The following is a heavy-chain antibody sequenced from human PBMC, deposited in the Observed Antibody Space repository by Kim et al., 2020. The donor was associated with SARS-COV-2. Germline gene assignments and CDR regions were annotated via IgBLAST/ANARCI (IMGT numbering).Heavy chain of an antibody. CDR2: IIPILGIA. CDR1: GGTFSSYA. V-gene: IGHV1-69*04. Sequence: SVKVSCKASGGTFSSYAISWVRQAPGQGLEWMGRIIPILGIANYAQKFQGRVTITADKSTSTAYMELSSLRSEDTAVYYCARDPGLFMITFGGAMEWGQGTLVTVSS. CDR3: ARDPGLFMITFGGAME. J-gene: IGHJ4*02. D-gene: IGHD3-16*01.